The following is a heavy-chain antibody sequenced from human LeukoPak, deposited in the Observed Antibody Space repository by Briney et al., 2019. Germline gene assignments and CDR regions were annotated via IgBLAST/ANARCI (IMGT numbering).Heavy chain of an antibody. CDR3: AGLRPGVAAAGTPYDY. D-gene: IGHD6-13*01. J-gene: IGHJ4*02. V-gene: IGHV3-66*01. CDR1: GFTVSSNY. CDR2: IYSGGST. Sequence: PGGSLRLSCAASGFTVSSNYMSWVRQAPGKGLEWVSVIYSGGSTYYADSVKGRFTISRDNSKNTLYLQMNSLGAEDTAVYYCAGLRPGVAAAGTPYDYWGQGTLVTVSS.